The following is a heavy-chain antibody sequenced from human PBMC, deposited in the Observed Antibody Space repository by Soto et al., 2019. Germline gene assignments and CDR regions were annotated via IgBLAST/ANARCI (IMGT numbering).Heavy chain of an antibody. CDR3: ARALAMVYATGVDY. V-gene: IGHV4-39*01. J-gene: IGHJ4*02. Sequence: QLQLQESGPGLVKPSETLSLTCTVSGGSISSSSYYWGWIRQPPGKGLEWIGSIYYSGSTYYNPSLKSRVTISVDTSKNQFSLKLSSVTAADTAVYYCARALAMVYATGVDYWGQGTLVTVSS. CDR1: GGSISSSSYY. CDR2: IYYSGST. D-gene: IGHD2-8*01.